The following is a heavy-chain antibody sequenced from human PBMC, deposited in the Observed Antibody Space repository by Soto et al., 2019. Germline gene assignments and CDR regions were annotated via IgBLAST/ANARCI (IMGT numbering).Heavy chain of an antibody. J-gene: IGHJ4*02. V-gene: IGHV4-30-4*01. CDR1: GGSISSGDYY. Sequence: SETLSLTCTVSGGSISSGDYYWSWIRQPPGKGLEWIGYIYYSGSTYYNPSLKSPVSISVDTSKNQFSLKLNSVTAADTAVYYCARVGRGVADYWGQGTLVTVSS. CDR3: ARVGRGVADY. CDR2: IYYSGST. D-gene: IGHD3-10*01.